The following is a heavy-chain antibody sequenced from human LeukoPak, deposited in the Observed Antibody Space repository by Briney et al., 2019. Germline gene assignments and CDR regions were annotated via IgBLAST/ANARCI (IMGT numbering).Heavy chain of an antibody. D-gene: IGHD3-16*01. CDR1: GGTFSSYA. V-gene: IGHV1-69*13. Sequence: ASVKVSCKASGGTFSSYAISWVRQAPGQGLEWMGGIIPIFGTANYAQKFQGRVTITADESTSTAYMELSRLRSDDTAVYYCARGGFTGGFIWGQGTLVTVSS. CDR2: IIPIFGTA. CDR3: ARGGFTGGFI. J-gene: IGHJ4*02.